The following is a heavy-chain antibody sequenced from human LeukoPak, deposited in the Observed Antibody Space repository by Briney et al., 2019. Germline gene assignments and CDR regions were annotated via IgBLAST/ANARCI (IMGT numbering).Heavy chain of an antibody. V-gene: IGHV3-74*01. CDR1: GFTFSSYW. Sequence: PGGSLRLSCAASGFTFSSYWMHGVRQAPGKGLVWVSRINSDGSSTSYADSVKGRFTISRDNAKNTLYLQMNSLRAEDTAVYYCASLGVWDCSSTSCYRGLEDYWGQGTLVTVSS. CDR2: INSDGSST. J-gene: IGHJ4*02. D-gene: IGHD2-2*02. CDR3: ASLGVWDCSSTSCYRGLEDY.